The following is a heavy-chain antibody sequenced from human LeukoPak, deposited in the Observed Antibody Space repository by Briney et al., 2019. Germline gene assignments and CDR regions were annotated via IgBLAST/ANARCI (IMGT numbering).Heavy chain of an antibody. CDR1: GYTFTDYT. Sequence: ASVKVSCKASGYTFTDYTMHWLRQAPGQRLDWMGWINGGSGNTKYSPEFQGRVTITRDTSASTAYMELSSLRSEDTAVYYCASPSSWTYYFDYWGQGTLVTVSS. J-gene: IGHJ4*02. CDR3: ASPSSWTYYFDY. CDR2: INGGSGNT. V-gene: IGHV1-3*01. D-gene: IGHD6-13*01.